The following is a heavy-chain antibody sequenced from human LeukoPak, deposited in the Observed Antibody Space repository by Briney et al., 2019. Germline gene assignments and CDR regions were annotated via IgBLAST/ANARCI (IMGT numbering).Heavy chain of an antibody. CDR1: GGSISSSSYY. Sequence: SETLSLTCTVSGGSISSSSYYWGWIRQPPGKGLEWIGSIYYSGSTYYNPSLKSRVTISVDTSKNQFSLKLSSVTAADTAVYYCASAGSGYYYTYDYWGQGTLVTVSS. D-gene: IGHD3-22*01. CDR3: ASAGSGYYYTYDY. J-gene: IGHJ4*02. CDR2: IYYSGST. V-gene: IGHV4-39*07.